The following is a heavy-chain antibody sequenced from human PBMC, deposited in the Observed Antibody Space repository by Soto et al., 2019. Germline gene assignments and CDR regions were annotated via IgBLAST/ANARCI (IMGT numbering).Heavy chain of an antibody. V-gene: IGHV3-30*18. D-gene: IGHD3-16*01. CDR1: GFTFSSYG. CDR3: AKATGEGGGGFDY. J-gene: IGHJ4*02. CDR2: ISYDGSNK. Sequence: QVQLVESGGGVVQPGRSLRLSCAASGFTFSSYGMHWVRQAPGKGLEWVAVISYDGSNKYYADSVKGRFTISRDNSKNTLYLQMNSLRAEDTAVDYCAKATGEGGGGFDYWGQGTLVTVSS.